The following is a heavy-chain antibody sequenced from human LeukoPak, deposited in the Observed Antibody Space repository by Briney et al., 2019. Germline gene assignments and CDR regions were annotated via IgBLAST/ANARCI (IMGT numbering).Heavy chain of an antibody. D-gene: IGHD3-22*01. Sequence: ASVKVSCKASGYTFTGYYMHWVRQAPGQGLDWMGWINPNSGGTTYAQKFQGRVTMTRDTSISTAYMELSGLGSDDTAVYYCARIVSHYSDTSGYYYLDYWGQGTLVTVSS. V-gene: IGHV1-2*02. CDR2: INPNSGGT. CDR3: ARIVSHYSDTSGYYYLDY. J-gene: IGHJ4*02. CDR1: GYTFTGYY.